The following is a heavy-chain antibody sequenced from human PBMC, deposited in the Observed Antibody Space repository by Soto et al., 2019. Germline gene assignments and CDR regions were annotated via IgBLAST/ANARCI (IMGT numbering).Heavy chain of an antibody. V-gene: IGHV3-15*01. J-gene: IGHJ4*02. CDR3: TTDEATRAFDY. CDR1: GFTFSSYW. D-gene: IGHD5-12*01. CDR2: IKSKTDGGTT. Sequence: GGSLRLSCAASGFTFSSYWMSWVRQAPGKGLEWVGRIKSKTDGGTTDYAAPVKGRFTISRDDSKNTLYLQMNSLKTEDTAVYYCTTDEATRAFDYWGQGTLVTVSS.